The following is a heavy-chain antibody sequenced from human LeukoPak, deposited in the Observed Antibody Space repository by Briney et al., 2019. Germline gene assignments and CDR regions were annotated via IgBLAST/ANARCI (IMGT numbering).Heavy chain of an antibody. CDR2: IYYSGST. CDR3: ATPSRYSSGWYRLIDWYFDL. V-gene: IGHV4-39*07. CDR1: GGSISSSSYY. Sequence: PSETLSLTCTVSGGSISSSSYYWGWIRQPPGKGLEWIGSIYYSGSTYYNPSLKSRVTISVDTSKNQFSLKLSSVTAADTAVYYCATPSRYSSGWYRLIDWYFDLWGRGTLVTVSS. D-gene: IGHD6-19*01. J-gene: IGHJ2*01.